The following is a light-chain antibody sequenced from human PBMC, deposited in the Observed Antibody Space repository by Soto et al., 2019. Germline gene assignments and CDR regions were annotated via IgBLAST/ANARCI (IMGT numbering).Light chain of an antibody. CDR1: MRDVGAYNL. J-gene: IGLJ2*01. Sequence: QSALTQPASVSGSPGQSITISCAGTMRDVGAYNLVSWYQQHPGKAPKLVIYEVINRPAGASDRFTGSKSGNTASLTISGLQAEDEADYFCSSYTSSSTFELFGGGTKVTVL. CDR3: SSYTSSSTFEL. CDR2: EVI. V-gene: IGLV2-14*01.